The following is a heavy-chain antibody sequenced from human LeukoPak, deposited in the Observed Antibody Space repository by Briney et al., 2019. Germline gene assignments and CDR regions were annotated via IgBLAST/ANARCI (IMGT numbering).Heavy chain of an antibody. CDR2: IRYDGSNK. V-gene: IGHV3-30*02. CDR1: GFTFSSYG. CDR3: AKVLVQYYYYMDV. Sequence: PGGSLRLSCAASGFTFSSYGMHWVRQAPGKGLEWVAFIRYDGSNKYYADSVKGRFTISRDNSKNTLYLQMNSLRAEDTAVYYCAKVLVQYYYYMDVWGKGTTVTVSS. J-gene: IGHJ6*03. D-gene: IGHD1-1*01.